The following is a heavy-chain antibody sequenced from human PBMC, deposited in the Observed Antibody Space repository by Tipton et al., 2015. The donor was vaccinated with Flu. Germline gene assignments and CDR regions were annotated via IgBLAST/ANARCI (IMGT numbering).Heavy chain of an antibody. CDR3: VRARWLQSIGDD. J-gene: IGHJ4*02. D-gene: IGHD5-24*01. CDR2: IYPGDSDT. V-gene: IGHV5-51*03. Sequence: QLVQSGAEVKKPGESLKISCKASGYSFINYWIGWVRQVPGKGLEWVGIIYPGDSDTRYSPSFQSQVTISADKSISTAYLQWSSLKASDTAIYYCVRARWLQSIGDDWGQGALVTVSS. CDR1: GYSFINYW.